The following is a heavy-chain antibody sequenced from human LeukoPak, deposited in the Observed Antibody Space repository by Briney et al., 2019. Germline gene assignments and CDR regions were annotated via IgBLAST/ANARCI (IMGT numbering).Heavy chain of an antibody. Sequence: SETLSLTCTVSGDSMRSYFWSWIRQPPGKGLEWTGYIYYSGSTNYNPSLKSRVTISVDTSKNQFSLKLSSVTAADTAVYYCARQTGSWYISYYYYYGMDVWGQGTTVTVSS. CDR2: IYYSGST. CDR3: ARQTGSWYISYYYYYGMDV. J-gene: IGHJ6*02. D-gene: IGHD6-13*01. CDR1: GDSMRSYF. V-gene: IGHV4-59*08.